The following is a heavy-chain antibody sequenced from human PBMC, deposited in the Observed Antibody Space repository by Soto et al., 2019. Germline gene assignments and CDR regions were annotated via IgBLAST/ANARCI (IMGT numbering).Heavy chain of an antibody. CDR1: GFTFSSYA. Sequence: GGSLRLSCAASGFTFSSYAMHWVRQAPGKGLEWGAVISYDGSNKYYADSVKGRFTISRDNSKNTLYLQMNSLRAEDTAVYYCARDWKGYSSSWYYYYYGMDVWGQGNTVTVSS. V-gene: IGHV3-30-3*01. J-gene: IGHJ6*02. CDR2: ISYDGSNK. D-gene: IGHD6-13*01. CDR3: ARDWKGYSSSWYYYYYGMDV.